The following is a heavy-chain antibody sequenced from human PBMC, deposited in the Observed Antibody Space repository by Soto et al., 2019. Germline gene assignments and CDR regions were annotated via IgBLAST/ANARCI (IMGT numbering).Heavy chain of an antibody. D-gene: IGHD2-2*02. CDR3: ARGIEAGYCTSNSCYTGQYFDY. V-gene: IGHV1-18*01. CDR1: GYTFTSYG. Sequence: ASVKVSCKASGYTFTSYGISWVRQAPGQGLEWMGWISAYNGNTNYAQKLQGRVTMTTDTSTSTAYMELRSLRSDDTAVYYCARGIEAGYCTSNSCYTGQYFDYWGQGTLVTVSS. J-gene: IGHJ4*02. CDR2: ISAYNGNT.